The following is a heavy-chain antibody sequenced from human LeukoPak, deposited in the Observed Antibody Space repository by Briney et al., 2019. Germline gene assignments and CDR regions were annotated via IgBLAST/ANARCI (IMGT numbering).Heavy chain of an antibody. CDR1: GFTVSSNH. CDR3: ARVIVTGYYDAFDI. CDR2: IYSGGST. V-gene: IGHV3-53*01. D-gene: IGHD3-9*01. J-gene: IGHJ3*02. Sequence: GGSLRLSCAASGFTVSSNHVSWVRQAPGKGLEGVSVIYSGGSTYYADSVKGRFTISRDNSKNTLYLQMNSLRAEDTAVYYCARVIVTGYYDAFDIWGQGTMVTVSS.